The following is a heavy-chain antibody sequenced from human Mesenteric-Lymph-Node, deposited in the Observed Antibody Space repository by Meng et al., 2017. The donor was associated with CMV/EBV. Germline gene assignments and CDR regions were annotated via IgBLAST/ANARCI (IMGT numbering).Heavy chain of an antibody. V-gene: IGHV3-48*03. CDR2: IGSSGSTI. CDR1: GFTFSSFE. CDR3: AREGQTETIDY. Sequence: GGSLRLSCEASGFTFSSFEMNWVRQAPGKGLEWVSYIGSSGSTIHYADSVKGRFTISRDNAKSSLYLQMNSLRAEDTAVYYCAREGQTETIDYWGQGTLVTVSS. J-gene: IGHJ4*02. D-gene: IGHD1-14*01.